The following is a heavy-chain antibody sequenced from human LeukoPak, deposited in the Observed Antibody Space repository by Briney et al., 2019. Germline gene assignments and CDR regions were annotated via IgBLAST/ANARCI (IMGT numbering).Heavy chain of an antibody. J-gene: IGHJ6*03. CDR1: GGSISSYY. V-gene: IGHV4-4*07. CDR2: IYTSGST. CDR3: ARNRLLYAHYYMDV. D-gene: IGHD3-3*01. Sequence: SETLSLTCTVSGGSISSYYWSWLRQPAGKGLEWIGRIYTSGSTNYNPSLKSRVTMSVDTSKNQFSLKLSSVTAADTAVYYCARNRLLYAHYYMDVWGKGTTVTVSS.